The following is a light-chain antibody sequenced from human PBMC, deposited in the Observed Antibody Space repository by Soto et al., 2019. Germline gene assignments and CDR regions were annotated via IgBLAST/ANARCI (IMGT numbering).Light chain of an antibody. Sequence: QSVLTQPASVSGSPGQSITISCTGTSSDVGGYNYGSWYQQHPGKAPKLMIYEVDNRPSGVSNRFSGSRSGNTASLSISGLQAEDEADYYCSSYTDSSTLVVFGGGTKVTVL. CDR1: SSDVGGYNY. CDR3: SSYTDSSTLVV. V-gene: IGLV2-14*01. CDR2: EVD. J-gene: IGLJ2*01.